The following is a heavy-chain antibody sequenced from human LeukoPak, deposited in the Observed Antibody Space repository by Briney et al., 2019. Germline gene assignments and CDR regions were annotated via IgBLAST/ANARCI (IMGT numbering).Heavy chain of an antibody. CDR1: GCSFTSYW. CDR3: ARRGDYDFWSGYYHRYTGNNWFDR. D-gene: IGHD3-3*01. Sequence: GASLKISCKGSGCSFTSYWIGWVRRMPGKGLEWMGIIYPGDSDTRYSPSFQGQVTISADKSISTAYLQWSSLKASDTAMYYCARRGDYDFWSGYYHRYTGNNWFDRWGQGTLVTVSS. CDR2: IYPGDSDT. J-gene: IGHJ5*02. V-gene: IGHV5-51*01.